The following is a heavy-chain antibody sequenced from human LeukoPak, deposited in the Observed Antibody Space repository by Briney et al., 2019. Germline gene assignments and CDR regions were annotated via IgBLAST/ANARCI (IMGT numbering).Heavy chain of an antibody. CDR1: GFPFSFFG. D-gene: IGHD3-10*01. V-gene: IGHV3-23*01. CDR2: VDAGGSTQ. J-gene: IGHJ4*02. Sequence: GGSLRLSCAASGFPFSFFGMSWVRQAPGKGPEWISTVDAGGSTQHYAESVLGRFTISRDNSRNTLYLQLRNLRAEDTALYYCTRDNYYGSGSQRSYWGQGTQVTVSS. CDR3: TRDNYYGSGSQRSY.